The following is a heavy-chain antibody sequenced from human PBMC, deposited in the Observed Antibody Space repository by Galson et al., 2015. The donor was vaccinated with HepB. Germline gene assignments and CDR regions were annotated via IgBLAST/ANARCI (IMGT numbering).Heavy chain of an antibody. CDR1: RFTFNSFG. Sequence: SLRLSCAASRFTFNSFGMQWVRQAPGKGLEWVAVISYDGSVKYYADFVKGRFTISRDNSKNTLYLQMNNLRADDTAVYYCAKDRGLYCSGNSCYSGAFDIWGQGTMVTVSS. CDR2: ISYDGSVK. CDR3: AKDRGLYCSGNSCYSGAFDI. D-gene: IGHD2-15*01. V-gene: IGHV3-30*18. J-gene: IGHJ3*02.